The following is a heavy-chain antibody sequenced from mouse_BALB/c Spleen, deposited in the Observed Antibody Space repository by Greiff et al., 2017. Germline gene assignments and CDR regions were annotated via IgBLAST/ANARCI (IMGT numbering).Heavy chain of an antibody. CDR1: GFTFSSYG. V-gene: IGHV5-6-3*01. D-gene: IGHD2-3*01. J-gene: IGHJ4*01. CDR2: INSNGGST. Sequence: EVKLVESGGGLVQPGGSLKLSCAASGFTFSSYGMSWVRQTPDKRLELVATINSNGGSTYYPDSVKGRFTISRDNAKNTLYLQMSSLKSEDTAMYYCARDRPDGYWWGQGTSVTVSS. CDR3: ARDRPDGYW.